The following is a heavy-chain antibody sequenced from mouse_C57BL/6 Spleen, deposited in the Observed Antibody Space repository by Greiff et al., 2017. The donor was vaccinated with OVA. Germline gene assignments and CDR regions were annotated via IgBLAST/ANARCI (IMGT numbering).Heavy chain of an antibody. CDR3: ARTGYYGPWYFDV. V-gene: IGHV1-54*01. J-gene: IGHJ1*03. D-gene: IGHD1-1*01. Sequence: QVQLQQSGAELVRPGTSVKVSCKASGYAFTNYLIEWVKQRPGQGLEWIGVINPGSGGTNYNEKLKGKATLTADKSSSTAYMQLSSLTSEDSAVYFCARTGYYGPWYFDVWGTGTTVTVSS. CDR1: GYAFTNYL. CDR2: INPGSGGT.